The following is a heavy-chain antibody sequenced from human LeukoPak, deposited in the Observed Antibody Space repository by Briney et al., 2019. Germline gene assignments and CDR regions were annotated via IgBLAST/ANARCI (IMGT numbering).Heavy chain of an antibody. Sequence: SETLSLTCTVSGYSISSGYYWGWIRQPPGKGLEWIGQIYYTGSTNYIPSLKSRLTMSVDTSKNQFSLKLSSVTPADTAVYYCARKYYYDSERGAFDMWGQGTMVTVSS. D-gene: IGHD3-22*01. CDR2: IYYTGST. V-gene: IGHV4-38-2*02. CDR1: GYSISSGYY. J-gene: IGHJ3*02. CDR3: ARKYYYDSERGAFDM.